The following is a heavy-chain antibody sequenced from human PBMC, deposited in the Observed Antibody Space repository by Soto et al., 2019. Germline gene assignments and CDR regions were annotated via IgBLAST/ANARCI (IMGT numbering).Heavy chain of an antibody. CDR3: ATDSGGPPLNRFDS. D-gene: IGHD3-16*01. V-gene: IGHV4-31*03. CDR2: STYTGVT. J-gene: IGHJ5*01. CDR1: GGSLREFGHF. Sequence: SETLSLTCTVSGGSLREFGHFWTWIRQRPGRGLEWIGYSTYTGVTYYSPSLQSRISISVDTSKNQFSLTLNSVTAADTAVYYCATDSGGPPLNRFDSWRHGTLVTVSS.